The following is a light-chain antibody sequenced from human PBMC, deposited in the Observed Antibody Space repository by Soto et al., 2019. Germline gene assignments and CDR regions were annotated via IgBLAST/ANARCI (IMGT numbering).Light chain of an antibody. CDR3: QQFDISTT. CDR2: DAS. V-gene: IGKV1-5*01. J-gene: IGKJ1*01. CDR1: HNIERW. Sequence: IQMTQSPSTLSASVGDRVTITCRASHNIERWMAWYQQKPGKAPSLLIFDASTLHSGVPSRFSGSGSGTDFTLNISSLQPDDFATYYCQQFDISTTFGQGTKVDIX.